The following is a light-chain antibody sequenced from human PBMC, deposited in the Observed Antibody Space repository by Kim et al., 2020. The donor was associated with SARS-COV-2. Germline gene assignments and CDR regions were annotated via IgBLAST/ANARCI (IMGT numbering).Light chain of an antibody. CDR2: DAS. J-gene: IGKJ4*01. CDR3: QQYNNWPLLT. CDR1: QSVSSN. V-gene: IGKV3-15*01. Sequence: EMVMTQSPATLSVSPGERATLSCRASQSVSSNLAWYQQKPGQAPRLLIYDASTRATGIPTRFSGSGSGTEFTLTISRLQSEDFAVYYCQQYNNWPLLTFGGGTKVEIK.